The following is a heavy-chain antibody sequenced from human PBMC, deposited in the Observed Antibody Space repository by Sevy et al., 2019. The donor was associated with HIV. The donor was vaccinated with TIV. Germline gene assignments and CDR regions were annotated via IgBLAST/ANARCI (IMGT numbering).Heavy chain of an antibody. Sequence: ASVKVSCKASGYTFTGDYLHWVRQAPGQGLEWMGRIYPNSGGTNYAQKFQGRVTMTRDTSISTAYMELSRLRYDDTGVYYCASDGRGGTTNSGMDVWGQGTTVTVSS. V-gene: IGHV1-2*05. J-gene: IGHJ6*02. D-gene: IGHD1-7*01. CDR1: GYTFTGDY. CDR3: ASDGRGGTTNSGMDV. CDR2: IYPNSGGT.